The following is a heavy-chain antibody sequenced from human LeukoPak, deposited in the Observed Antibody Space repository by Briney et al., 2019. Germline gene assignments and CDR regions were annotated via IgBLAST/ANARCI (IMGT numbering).Heavy chain of an antibody. CDR1: GGSISSYY. V-gene: IGHV4-59*06. CDR2: IYYSGST. J-gene: IGHJ3*02. Sequence: SETLSLTCTVSGGSISSYYWSWIRQPPGKGLEWIGYIYYSGSTYYNPSLKSRVTISVDTSKNQFSLKLSSVTTADTAVYYCAREGYSGYDFAFDIWGQGTMVTVSS. D-gene: IGHD5-12*01. CDR3: AREGYSGYDFAFDI.